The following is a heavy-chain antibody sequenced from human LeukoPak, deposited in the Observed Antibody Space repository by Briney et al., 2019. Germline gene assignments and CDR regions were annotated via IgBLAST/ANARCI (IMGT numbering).Heavy chain of an antibody. CDR2: IYPGDSDT. V-gene: IGHV5-51*01. CDR3: ARIADSSGYYGIDY. D-gene: IGHD3-22*01. J-gene: IGHJ4*02. Sequence: IIYPGDSDTRYSPSFQGQVTISADKSISTAYLQWSSLKASDTAMYYCARIADSSGYYGIDYWGQGTLVTVSS.